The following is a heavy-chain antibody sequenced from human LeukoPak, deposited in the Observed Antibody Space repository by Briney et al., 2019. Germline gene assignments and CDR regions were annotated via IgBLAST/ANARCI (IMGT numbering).Heavy chain of an antibody. V-gene: IGHV3-7*01. D-gene: IGHD6-13*01. Sequence: GGSLRLSCAASGFTSSSYWMSWVRQAPGKGLEWVANIKQDGSEKYYVDSVKGRFTISRDNAKNSLYLQMNSLRAEDTAVYYCARRGSSWYYYYYGMDVWGQGTTVTVSS. CDR1: GFTSSSYW. CDR2: IKQDGSEK. J-gene: IGHJ6*02. CDR3: ARRGSSWYYYYYGMDV.